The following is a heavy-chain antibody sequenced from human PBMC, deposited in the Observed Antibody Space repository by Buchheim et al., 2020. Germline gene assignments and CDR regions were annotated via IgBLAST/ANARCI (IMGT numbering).Heavy chain of an antibody. D-gene: IGHD2-15*01. V-gene: IGHV4-39*07. CDR3: ARDRGGNCSGGSCSYYGMDV. J-gene: IGHJ6*02. CDR2: IYYSGST. CDR1: GGSISSSSYY. Sequence: QLQLQESGPGLVKPSETLSLTCTVSGGSISSSSYYWGWIRQPPGKGLEWIGSIYYSGSTYYNPSLKSRVTISVDTSKNQFSLKLSSVTAADTAVYYCARDRGGNCSGGSCSYYGMDVWGQGNT.